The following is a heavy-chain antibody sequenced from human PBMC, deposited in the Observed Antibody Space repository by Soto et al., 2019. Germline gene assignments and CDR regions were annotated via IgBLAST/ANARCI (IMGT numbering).Heavy chain of an antibody. Sequence: ASDTLSLTCSVSGDSISTVDYFWAWIRQPPGQALEYIGYIYKSTTTYYNPSFESRVAISLDTSKSQFSLNVTSVTAADTAVYFCARGRYCLTGRCFPNWFDSWGQGTLVTVSS. CDR1: GDSISTVDYF. CDR2: IYKSTTT. J-gene: IGHJ5*01. CDR3: ARGRYCLTGRCFPNWFDS. D-gene: IGHD2-15*01. V-gene: IGHV4-30-4*02.